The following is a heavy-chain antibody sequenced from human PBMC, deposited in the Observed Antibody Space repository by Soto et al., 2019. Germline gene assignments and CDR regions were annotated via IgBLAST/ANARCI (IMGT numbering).Heavy chain of an antibody. J-gene: IGHJ6*02. CDR3: ARLLGYCSGGSCYSYYFYGMDV. Sequence: ASVKVSCKASGYTFTSYYIHWVRQAPGQGLEWMGIINPSGGSTSYAQKFQGRVTMTRDTSTSTVYMELSSLRSEDTAVYYCARLLGYCSGGSCYSYYFYGMDVWGQGTTVTVSS. CDR2: INPSGGST. V-gene: IGHV1-46*01. D-gene: IGHD2-15*01. CDR1: GYTFTSYY.